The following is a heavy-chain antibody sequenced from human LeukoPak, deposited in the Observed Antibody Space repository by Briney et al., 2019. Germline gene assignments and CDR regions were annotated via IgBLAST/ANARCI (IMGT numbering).Heavy chain of an antibody. Sequence: SETLSLTCTVSGGSISSYYWSWIRQPPGKGLEWIGYIYYSGSTNYNPSLKSRVTISVDRSKNQFSLKLSSVTAADTAVYYCARVIYGSGSYYVGYWGQGTLVTVSS. D-gene: IGHD3-10*01. J-gene: IGHJ4*02. V-gene: IGHV4-59*01. CDR3: ARVIYGSGSYYVGY. CDR1: GGSISSYY. CDR2: IYYSGST.